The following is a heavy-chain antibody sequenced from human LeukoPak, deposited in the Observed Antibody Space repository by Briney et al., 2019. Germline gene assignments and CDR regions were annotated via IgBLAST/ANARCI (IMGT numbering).Heavy chain of an antibody. CDR1: GGSVSSGSYY. Sequence: SEALSLTCTVSGGSVSSGSYYWSWIRQPPGKGLGWIGYIYYSGSTNYNPSLKSRVTISVDTSKNQFSLKLSSVTAADTAVYYCARDRVRREGVRGVSLYYFDYWGQGTLVTVSS. CDR2: IYYSGST. CDR3: ARDRVRREGVRGVSLYYFDY. D-gene: IGHD3-10*01. V-gene: IGHV4-61*01. J-gene: IGHJ4*02.